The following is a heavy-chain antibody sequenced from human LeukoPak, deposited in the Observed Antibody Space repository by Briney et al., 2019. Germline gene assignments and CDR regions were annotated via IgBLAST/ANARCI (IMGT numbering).Heavy chain of an antibody. CDR2: ISGDGGST. J-gene: IGHJ4*02. V-gene: IGHV3-43*02. CDR3: AKDSTRYSYGYVGEGDY. CDR1: GFTFDDYA. Sequence: PGGSLRLSCAASGFTFDDYAMHWVRQAPGKGLEWVSLISGDGGSTYYADPVKGRFTISRDNSKNSLYLQMNSLRTEDTALYYCAKDSTRYSYGYVGEGDYWGQGTLVTVSS. D-gene: IGHD5-18*01.